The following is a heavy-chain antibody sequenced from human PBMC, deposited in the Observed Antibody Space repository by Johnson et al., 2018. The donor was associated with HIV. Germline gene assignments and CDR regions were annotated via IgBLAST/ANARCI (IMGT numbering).Heavy chain of an antibody. CDR1: GFTFSDYY. D-gene: IGHD4-17*01. CDR2: ISSSGSTK. CDR3: ARDSTPWGGDYVGYAFDL. Sequence: QMQLVESGGGMVKPGGSLRLSCAASGFTFSDYYMSWIRLAPGKGLEWVSYISSSGSTKYYTASAKGRFTISRDNAKKSLYLLMNSLRVEDTAVYYLARDSTPWGGDYVGYAFDLWGQGTMVTVSS. J-gene: IGHJ3*01. V-gene: IGHV3-11*04.